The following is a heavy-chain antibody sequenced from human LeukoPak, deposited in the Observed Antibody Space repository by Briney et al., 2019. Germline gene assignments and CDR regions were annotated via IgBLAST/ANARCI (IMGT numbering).Heavy chain of an antibody. J-gene: IGHJ6*03. D-gene: IGHD5-18*01. V-gene: IGHV3-7*01. Sequence: RPGGSLRLSCAASGFTFSSSWMSWVRQAPGKGLEWVANIKQDGSERSYVDSVKGRFTISRDNAKNLLYLQMNSLRAEDTAVYYCARGIQLWLQYYYYYYMDVWGKGTTVTVSS. CDR3: ARGIQLWLQYYYYYYMDV. CDR2: IKQDGSER. CDR1: GFTFSSSW.